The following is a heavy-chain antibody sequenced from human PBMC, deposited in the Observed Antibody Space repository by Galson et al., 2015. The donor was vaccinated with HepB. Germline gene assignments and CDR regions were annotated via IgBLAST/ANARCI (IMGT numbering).Heavy chain of an antibody. D-gene: IGHD3-22*01. CDR1: GGSVSSGSYY. CDR3: AAYYYDSSGYLGPVDY. V-gene: IGHV4-61*01. Sequence: LSLTCTVSGGSVSSGSYYWSWIRQPPGKGLEWIGYIYYSGSTNYNPSLKSRVTISVDTSKNQFSLKLSSVTAADTAVYYCAAYYYDSSGYLGPVDYWGQGTLVTVSS. CDR2: IYYSGST. J-gene: IGHJ4*02.